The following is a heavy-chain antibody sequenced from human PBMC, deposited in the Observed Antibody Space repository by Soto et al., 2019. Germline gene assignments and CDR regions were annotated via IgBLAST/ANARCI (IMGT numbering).Heavy chain of an antibody. CDR2: IKQDGSEK. V-gene: IGHV3-7*05. D-gene: IGHD6-13*01. J-gene: IGHJ4*02. CDR1: GFTFSSYW. CDR3: ARGRDSSSWFETTGDLFDY. Sequence: GGSLRLSCAASGFTFSSYWMSWVRQAPGKGLEWVANIKQDGSEKYYVDSVKGRFTISRDNAKNSLYLQMNSLRAEDTAVYYCARGRDSSSWFETTGDLFDYWGQGTLVTVSS.